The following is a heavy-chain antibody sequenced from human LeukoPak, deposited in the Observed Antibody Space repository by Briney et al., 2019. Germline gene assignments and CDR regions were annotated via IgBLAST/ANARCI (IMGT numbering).Heavy chain of an antibody. D-gene: IGHD4-11*01. V-gene: IGHV3-11*01. CDR3: ARPVSPNYFYYMDV. Sequence: GGSLRLPCAASGFTFSNFYMSWFRQAPGKGLEWLSYISGSGTNQHYADSVRGRFTISRDNAENSLSLQMDSLRAEDTAVYYCARPVSPNYFYYMDVWGKGTTLTVSS. CDR2: ISGSGTNQ. CDR1: GFTFSNFY. J-gene: IGHJ6*03.